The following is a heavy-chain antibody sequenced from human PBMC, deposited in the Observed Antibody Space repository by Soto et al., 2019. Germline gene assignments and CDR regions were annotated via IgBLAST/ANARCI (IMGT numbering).Heavy chain of an antibody. Sequence: EVQLVESGGGLVQPGGSLRLSCAASGFSFSTYSMNWVRQAPGEGLEWISYISSSSNTIYYADSVKGRFTISRDNAKNALYLQMNSLRGDDPAVYYCALRAGPLGGQGTLVTVSS. CDR2: ISSSSNTI. J-gene: IGHJ4*02. V-gene: IGHV3-48*01. D-gene: IGHD6-13*01. CDR3: ALRAGPL. CDR1: GFSFSTYS.